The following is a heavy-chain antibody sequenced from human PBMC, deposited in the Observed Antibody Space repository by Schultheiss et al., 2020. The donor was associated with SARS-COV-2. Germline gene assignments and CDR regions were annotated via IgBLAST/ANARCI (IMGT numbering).Heavy chain of an antibody. D-gene: IGHD3-22*01. V-gene: IGHV4-61*01. J-gene: IGHJ3*02. CDR2: IYYSGST. Sequence: SETLSLTCTVSGGSISSGSYYWSWIRQPPGKGLEWIGYIYYSGSTNYNPSLKSRVTISVDTSKNQFSLKLSSVTAADTAVYYCATVSSDSSGYYYVWSAFDIWGQGTMVTVSS. CDR3: ATVSSDSSGYYYVWSAFDI. CDR1: GGSISSGSYY.